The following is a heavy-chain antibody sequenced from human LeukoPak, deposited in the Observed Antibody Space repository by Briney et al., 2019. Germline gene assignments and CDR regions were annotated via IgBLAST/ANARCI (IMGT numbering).Heavy chain of an antibody. V-gene: IGHV4-39*07. J-gene: IGHJ4*02. Sequence: SETLSLTCIVSGGSIRSSNYFWVWIRQPPGKGLEWIATIYFNGRTYYNPSLESRVSMSVDTSKNQFSLQLTSVTAADTAVYYCARDPIAMVRGVLDYWGQGILVTVSS. D-gene: IGHD3-10*01. CDR1: GGSIRSSNYF. CDR3: ARDPIAMVRGVLDY. CDR2: IYFNGRT.